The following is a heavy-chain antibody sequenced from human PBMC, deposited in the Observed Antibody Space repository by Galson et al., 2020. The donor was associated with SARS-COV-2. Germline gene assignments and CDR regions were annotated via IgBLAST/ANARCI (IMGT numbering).Heavy chain of an antibody. CDR2: ISAYNGNT. Sequence: GQGLEWMGWISAYNGNTKYEQKFQGRVTMTTDTSTSTAYMELRSLRSDDTAVYYCARDQVYGGNSGYWGQGTLVTVSS. J-gene: IGHJ4*02. D-gene: IGHD4-17*01. CDR3: ARDQVYGGNSGY. V-gene: IGHV1-18*01.